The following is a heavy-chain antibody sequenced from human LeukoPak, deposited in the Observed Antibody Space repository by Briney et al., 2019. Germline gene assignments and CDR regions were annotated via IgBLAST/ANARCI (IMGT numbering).Heavy chain of an antibody. J-gene: IGHJ4*02. CDR1: GYSVSSGHY. V-gene: IGHV4-38-2*02. D-gene: IGHD6-19*01. CDR2: IYHRGDT. CDR3: AGDGQGSLTGFDY. Sequence: SETLSLTCTVSGYSVSSGHYWGWIRQPPGKGLDWVGSIYHRGDTYYNPSLKSRVTISLDTSKNHFTLKLSSVTAADTAVYFCAGDGQGSLTGFDYWGQGTLVTVSS.